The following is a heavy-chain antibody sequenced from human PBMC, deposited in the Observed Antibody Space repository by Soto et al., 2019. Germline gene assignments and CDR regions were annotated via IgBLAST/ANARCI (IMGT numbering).Heavy chain of an antibody. J-gene: IGHJ4*02. CDR1: GGSFSGYY. Sequence: SETLSLTCAVYGGSFSGYYWSWIRQPPGKGLEWIGEINHSGSTNYNPSLKSRVTISVDTSKNQFSLKLSSVTAADTAVYYCASGIVVVPAAMGDYTASFDYWGQGTLVTVSS. V-gene: IGHV4-34*01. CDR2: INHSGST. D-gene: IGHD2-2*01. CDR3: ASGIVVVPAAMGDYTASFDY.